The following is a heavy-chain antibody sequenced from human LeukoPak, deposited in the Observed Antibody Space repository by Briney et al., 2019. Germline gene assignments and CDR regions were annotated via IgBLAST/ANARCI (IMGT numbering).Heavy chain of an antibody. CDR3: ARDYYGSGSYYPNWFDP. D-gene: IGHD3-10*01. CDR2: IYYSGST. Sequence: SETLSLTCTVSGGSISSGDYYWSWIRQPPGTGLEWIGYIYYSGSTYYNPSLKSRVTISVDTSKNQFSLKLSSVTAADTAVYYCARDYYGSGSYYPNWFDPWGQGTLVTVSS. J-gene: IGHJ5*02. V-gene: IGHV4-30-4*01. CDR1: GGSISSGDYY.